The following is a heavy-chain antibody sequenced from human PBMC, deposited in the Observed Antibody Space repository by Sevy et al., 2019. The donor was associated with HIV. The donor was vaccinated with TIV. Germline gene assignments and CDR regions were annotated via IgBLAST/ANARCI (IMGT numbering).Heavy chain of an antibody. D-gene: IGHD3-22*01. Sequence: ASVKVSCKVSGYTLTQLSMHWVRQAHGKGLEWMGSFDPEDGETLYAQKFQGRVTMTEDTSTDTAYMELSSLRSEDTAIYYCATTKDYYESSGSPFDYWGQGTLVTVSS. CDR1: GYTLTQLS. J-gene: IGHJ4*02. V-gene: IGHV1-24*01. CDR3: ATTKDYYESSGSPFDY. CDR2: FDPEDGET.